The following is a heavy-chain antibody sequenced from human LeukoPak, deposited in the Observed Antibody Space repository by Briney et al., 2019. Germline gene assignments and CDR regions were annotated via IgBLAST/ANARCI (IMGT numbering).Heavy chain of an antibody. V-gene: IGHV4-38-2*02. CDR3: ARETIDITVIVVVRMGDAFDI. CDR1: GYSISSDYY. D-gene: IGHD3-22*01. CDR2: IYHSGST. Sequence: SETLSLTCTDSGYSISSDYYWGWIRQPPGKGLEWSGSIYHSGSTYYNPSLKSRVTISVDTSKNQFSLKLSSVTAADTAVYYCARETIDITVIVVVRMGDAFDIWGQGTVVTVSS. J-gene: IGHJ3*02.